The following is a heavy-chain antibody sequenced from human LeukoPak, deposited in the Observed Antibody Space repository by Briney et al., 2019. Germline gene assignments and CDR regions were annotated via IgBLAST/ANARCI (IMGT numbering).Heavy chain of an antibody. Sequence: ASVKVSCKASGGTFSSYAISWVRQAPGQGLEWMGGIIPIFGTANYAQKFQGRVTITAGESTSTAYMELSSLRSEDTAVYYCARAGDGSGSYYNRYYYYGMDVWGQGTTVTVSS. J-gene: IGHJ6*02. D-gene: IGHD3-10*01. V-gene: IGHV1-69*13. CDR1: GGTFSSYA. CDR2: IIPIFGTA. CDR3: ARAGDGSGSYYNRYYYYGMDV.